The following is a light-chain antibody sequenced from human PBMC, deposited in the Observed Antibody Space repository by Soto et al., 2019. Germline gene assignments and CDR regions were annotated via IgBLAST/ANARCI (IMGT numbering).Light chain of an antibody. CDR1: QSVSTNY. J-gene: IGKJ2*03. Sequence: EIVLTQSPGTLSLSPGDRVTLSCRASQSVSTNYFSWYQQKPGQAPSLLIYATSSRAVGIPDRFSGSGSGTDFTLTISRREPEDVAMDYYQQYGDYNSPSYSFGQGTRLEI. CDR3: QQYGDYNSPSYS. CDR2: ATS. V-gene: IGKV3-20*01.